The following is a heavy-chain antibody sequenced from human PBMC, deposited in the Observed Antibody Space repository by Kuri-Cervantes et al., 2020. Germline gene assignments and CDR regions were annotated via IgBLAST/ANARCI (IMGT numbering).Heavy chain of an antibody. CDR2: ISSSGSTI. CDR1: GFTFSSYA. J-gene: IGHJ5*02. CDR3: ARDLPRSGGGPWFDP. V-gene: IGHV3-11*01. D-gene: IGHD2-15*01. Sequence: GESLKISCAASGFTFSSYAMSWIRQAPGKGLEWVSYISSSGSTIYYADSVKGRFTISRDNAKNSLYLQMNSLRAEDTAVYYCARDLPRSGGGPWFDPWGQGTLVTVSS.